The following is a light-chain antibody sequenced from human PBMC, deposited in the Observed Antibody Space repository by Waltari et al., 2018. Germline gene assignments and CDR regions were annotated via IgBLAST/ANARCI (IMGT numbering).Light chain of an antibody. V-gene: IGLV1-44*01. J-gene: IGLJ3*02. CDR1: NSNIGGNS. CDR2: NDN. Sequence: QSVLTQPPSVSGTPGQRVTISCSGSNSNIGGNSVNWYQQLPGTAPKLLIYNDNQGPSGLPDRFSASKSGTSASLAIPGLQSEDAADYYCAVWDDSLGGVFGGGTKLTVL. CDR3: AVWDDSLGGV.